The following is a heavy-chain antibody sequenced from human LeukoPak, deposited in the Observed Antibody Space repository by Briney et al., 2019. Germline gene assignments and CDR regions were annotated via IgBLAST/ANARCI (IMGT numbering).Heavy chain of an antibody. CDR1: GFTFNNYA. V-gene: IGHV3-23*01. J-gene: IGHJ4*02. CDR2: VDGSGAYT. D-gene: IGHD2-15*01. CDR3: TKGSAGGRPYYFDN. Sequence: GGSLRLSCAASGFTFNNYALSWVRQAPGKGLDWNSGVDGSGAYTYYSDSVKGRFTISRDDSKNTLYLLMDSLRAEDTAVYSCTKGSAGGRPYYFDNWGQGTLVTVSS.